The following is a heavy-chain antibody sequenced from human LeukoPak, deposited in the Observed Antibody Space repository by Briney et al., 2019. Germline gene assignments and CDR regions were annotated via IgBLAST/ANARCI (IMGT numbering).Heavy chain of an antibody. D-gene: IGHD2-2*01. CDR1: GGSISSYY. Sequence: KSSETLSLTCTVSGGSISSYYWSWIRQPPGKGLEWIGYIYYRGSTNYNPSLKSRVTISVDTSKTQFSLKLSSVTAADTAVYYCARSGGVVPSAISYYYYGMDVWGHGTTVTVSS. CDR3: ARSGGVVPSAISYYYYGMDV. V-gene: IGHV4-59*08. CDR2: IYYRGST. J-gene: IGHJ6*02.